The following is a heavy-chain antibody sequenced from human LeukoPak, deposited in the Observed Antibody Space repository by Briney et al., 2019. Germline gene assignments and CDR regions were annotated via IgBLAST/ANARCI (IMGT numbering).Heavy chain of an antibody. D-gene: IGHD4-17*01. Sequence: SETLSLTCTVSGGSISSGGYYWSWIRQPPGKGLEWIGEINHSGSTNYNPSLKSRVTISVDTSKNQFSLKLSSVTAADTAVYYCASFRYGDYVAFDYWGQGTLVTVSS. V-gene: IGHV4-39*07. CDR1: GGSISSGGYY. CDR3: ASFRYGDYVAFDY. J-gene: IGHJ4*02. CDR2: INHSGST.